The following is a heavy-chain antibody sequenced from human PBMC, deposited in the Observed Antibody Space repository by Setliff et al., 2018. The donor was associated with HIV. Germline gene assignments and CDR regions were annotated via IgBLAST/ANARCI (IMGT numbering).Heavy chain of an antibody. CDR3: ARGRYRSRWYASDHYYIDV. J-gene: IGHJ6*03. CDR2: IYYRGST. Sequence: ETLSLTCTVSGGSISSSSYYWGWIRQPPGKGLQWIGSIYYRGSTYYNPSLKSRVTISVDTSKNQFSLKLRSVTPADTALYYCARGRYRSRWYASDHYYIDVWGKGTTVTVSS. V-gene: IGHV4-39*01. D-gene: IGHD6-13*01. CDR1: GGSISSSSYY.